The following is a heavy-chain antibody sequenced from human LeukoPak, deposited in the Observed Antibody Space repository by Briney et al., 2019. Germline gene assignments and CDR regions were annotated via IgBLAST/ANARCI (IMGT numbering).Heavy chain of an antibody. Sequence: ASVKVSCKASGYTFTSYGISWVRQAPGQGLEWMGWISAYNGNTNYAQKLQGRVTMTTDTSTSTAYMELRSLRSDDTAVYYCAREGSGWYKDYYYGMDVWGQGTTVTVSS. D-gene: IGHD6-19*01. CDR2: ISAYNGNT. CDR1: GYTFTSYG. V-gene: IGHV1-18*01. J-gene: IGHJ6*02. CDR3: AREGSGWYKDYYYGMDV.